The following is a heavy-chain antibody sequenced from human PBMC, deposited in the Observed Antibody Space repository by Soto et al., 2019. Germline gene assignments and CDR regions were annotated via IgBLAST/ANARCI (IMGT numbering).Heavy chain of an antibody. CDR2: IIPIFGTA. CDR3: ASVTYNWNYAKLGFYGMDV. V-gene: IGHV1-69*13. D-gene: IGHD1-7*01. Sequence: ASVKVSCKASGGTFSSYAISWVRQAPGQGLEWMGGIIPIFGTANYAQKFQGRVTITADESTSTAYMELSSLRSEDTAVYYCASVTYNWNYAKLGFYGMDVWGQGTTVTVSS. J-gene: IGHJ6*02. CDR1: GGTFSSYA.